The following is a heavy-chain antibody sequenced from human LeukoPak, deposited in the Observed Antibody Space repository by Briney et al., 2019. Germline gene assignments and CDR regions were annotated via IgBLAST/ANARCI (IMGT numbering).Heavy chain of an antibody. CDR3: ARDLAYSRLDY. Sequence: PGGSLRLSCAVSGLTFSSSWMDWVRQAPGKGLEWVASINPDGNKKYSADSVKGRFTISRDNAENSLYLQMNSLRVEDTAFYYCARDLAYSRLDYWGQGTLLTVSS. CDR1: GLTFSSSW. J-gene: IGHJ4*02. CDR2: INPDGNKK. D-gene: IGHD5-18*01. V-gene: IGHV3-7*01.